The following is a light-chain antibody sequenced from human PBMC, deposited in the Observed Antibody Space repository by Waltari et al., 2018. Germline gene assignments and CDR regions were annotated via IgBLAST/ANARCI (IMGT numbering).Light chain of an antibody. V-gene: IGLV1-51*01. CDR2: DND. Sequence: QSVLTQPPSVSAAPGQKVTISCSGGTSNIGNYYVSWYQHLPGAAPKLLIYDNDKRPAGIPDRFSASRAGTSATLGITGLQIGDEADYYCATWDNSLTDVVFGGGTKLTVL. J-gene: IGLJ2*01. CDR3: ATWDNSLTDVV. CDR1: TSNIGNYY.